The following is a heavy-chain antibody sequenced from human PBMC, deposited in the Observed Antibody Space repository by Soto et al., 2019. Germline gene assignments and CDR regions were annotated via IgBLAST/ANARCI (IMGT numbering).Heavy chain of an antibody. Sequence: QVQLVESGGGLVKPGGSLRHSCAASGFTFSDYNMSWIRQAPGKGLERVSYITSSSSYTNYADSVKGQFTISRDNDKNSLYPQMHSRRAEDTAVYYCATRFRLDYDYVWGNDYYFAYWGQGTLVTVSS. D-gene: IGHD3-16*01. V-gene: IGHV3-11*06. CDR3: ATRFRLDYDYVWGNDYYFAY. J-gene: IGHJ4*02. CDR1: GFTFSDYN. CDR2: ITSSSSYT.